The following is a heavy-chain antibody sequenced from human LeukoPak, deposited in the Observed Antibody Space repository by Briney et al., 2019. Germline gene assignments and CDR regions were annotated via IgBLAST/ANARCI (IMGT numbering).Heavy chain of an antibody. CDR1: GFSFSSYA. V-gene: IGHV3-23*01. CDR2: IRGSGTDT. CDR3: AKRNDFGSHHVMPADN. J-gene: IGHJ4*02. Sequence: GGSLRLSCAASGFSFSSYAMSWVRQAPGKRLEWVSVIRGSGTDTYYADSVKGRFTISRDNSKNTLYLQMDSLRVEDTAVYYCAKRNDFGSHHVMPADNWGQGTLVTVSS. D-gene: IGHD3/OR15-3a*01.